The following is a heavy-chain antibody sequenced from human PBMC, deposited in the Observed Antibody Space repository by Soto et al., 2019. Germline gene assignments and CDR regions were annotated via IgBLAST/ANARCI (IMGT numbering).Heavy chain of an antibody. J-gene: IGHJ4*02. V-gene: IGHV1-58*01. CDR3: AAAANSYDSSGSPLGY. CDR1: GFTFTSSA. CDR2: IVVGSGNT. D-gene: IGHD3-22*01. Sequence: SVKVSCKASGFTFTSSAVQWVRQARGQRLEWIGWIVVGSGNTNYAQKFQERVTITRDMSTSTAYMELSSLRSEDTAVYYCAAAANSYDSSGSPLGYWGQGTLVTVSS.